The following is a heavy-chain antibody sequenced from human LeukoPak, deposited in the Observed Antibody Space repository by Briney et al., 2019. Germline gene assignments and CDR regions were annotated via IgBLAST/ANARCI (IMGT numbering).Heavy chain of an antibody. CDR2: INTISGNP. D-gene: IGHD2-15*01. Sequence: ASVKVSCKASGYTFTSYAMNWVRQAPGLGLEWMEWINTISGNPTYAQGFTGRFVFSLDTSVSTAYLQISSLKAEDTAVYYCARGPHGCSGAYCYVGYWGQGTLVTVSS. J-gene: IGHJ4*02. V-gene: IGHV7-4-1*02. CDR3: ARGPHGCSGAYCYVGY. CDR1: GYTFTSYA.